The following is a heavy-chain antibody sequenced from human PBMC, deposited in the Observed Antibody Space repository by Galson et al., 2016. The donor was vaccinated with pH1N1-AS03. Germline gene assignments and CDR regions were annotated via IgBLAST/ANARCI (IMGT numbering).Heavy chain of an antibody. Sequence: SVKVSCKASGYTLTRYYMHWVRQAPGQGLEWMGIIDPSGGPTTYAPKFHGRITIPTDTSTSTVYMELVSLGSEDTAVYYCARRYYFDYWGQGTLVTVSS. CDR3: ARRYYFDY. D-gene: IGHD3-16*02. CDR2: IDPSGGPT. CDR1: GYTLTRYY. J-gene: IGHJ4*02. V-gene: IGHV1-46*01.